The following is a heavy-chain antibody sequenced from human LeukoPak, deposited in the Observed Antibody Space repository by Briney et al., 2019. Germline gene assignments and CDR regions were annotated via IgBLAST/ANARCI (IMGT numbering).Heavy chain of an antibody. V-gene: IGHV3-15*01. D-gene: IGHD2-8*02. CDR2: IKSKTDGGTT. CDR1: GVTFSNAW. Sequence: PGGSLRLSCTGSGVTFSNAWMSWVRQAPGKGLEWVGRIKSKTDGGTTDYAAPVKGRFTISRDDSKNTLYLQMNSLKTEDTAVYYCTTDLLVDDAFDIWGQGTMVTVSS. CDR3: TTDLLVDDAFDI. J-gene: IGHJ3*02.